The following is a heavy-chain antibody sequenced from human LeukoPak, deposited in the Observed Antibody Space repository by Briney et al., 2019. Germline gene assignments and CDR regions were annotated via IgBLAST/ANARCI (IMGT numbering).Heavy chain of an antibody. D-gene: IGHD3-3*01. J-gene: IGHJ6*02. V-gene: IGHV1-46*01. Sequence: ASVKVSCKASGCTFTMYCIHWVRQAPGQGLQWMGIINPTDGTTTYAQNFQGRITMTRDSSTSTVYMELSSLGYEDTAVYYCARVETNIGVDHGMDVWGQGTTIIVSS. CDR1: GCTFTMYC. CDR3: ARVETNIGVDHGMDV. CDR2: INPTDGTT.